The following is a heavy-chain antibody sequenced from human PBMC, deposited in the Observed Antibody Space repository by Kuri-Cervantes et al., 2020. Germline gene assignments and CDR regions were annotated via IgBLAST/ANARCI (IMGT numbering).Heavy chain of an antibody. CDR1: GFSFEDYA. CDR2: ISWNSGSI. Sequence: GGSLRLSCAASGFSFEDYAMHWVRQAPGKGLEWFSGISWNSGSIGYADSVKGRFTISRDNAKNSLYLQMNSLRAEDTAGYYCARDVNFDYWGKGTLVTVSS. J-gene: IGHJ4*02. V-gene: IGHV3-9*01. CDR3: ARDVNFDY.